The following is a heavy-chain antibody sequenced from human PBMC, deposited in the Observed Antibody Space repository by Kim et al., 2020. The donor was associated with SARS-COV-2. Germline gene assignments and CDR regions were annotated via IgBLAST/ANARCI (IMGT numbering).Heavy chain of an antibody. CDR1: GYSFTSYW. V-gene: IGHV5-51*01. J-gene: IGHJ6*02. CDR3: ARRYGSGRWGHYYYGMDV. D-gene: IGHD3-10*01. Sequence: GESLNISCKGSGYSFTSYWIGWVRQMPGKGLEWMGIIYPGDSDTRYSPSFQGQVTISADKSISTAYLQWSSLKASDTAMYYCARRYGSGRWGHYYYGMDVWGQGTTVTVSS. CDR2: IYPGDSDT.